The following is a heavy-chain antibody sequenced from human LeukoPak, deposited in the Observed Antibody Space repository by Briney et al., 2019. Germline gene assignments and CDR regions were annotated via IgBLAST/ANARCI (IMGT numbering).Heavy chain of an antibody. Sequence: GGSLRLSCAASGFTFSSCSMNWVRQAPGKGLEWVSYISSSSSYIYYADSVKGRFTISRDNAKNTLYLQMNSLRAEDTAVYYCARDSSYPGYSSSWYVDYWGQGTLVTVSS. CDR1: GFTFSSCS. CDR3: ARDSSYPGYSSSWYVDY. J-gene: IGHJ4*02. V-gene: IGHV3-21*01. D-gene: IGHD6-13*01. CDR2: ISSSSSYI.